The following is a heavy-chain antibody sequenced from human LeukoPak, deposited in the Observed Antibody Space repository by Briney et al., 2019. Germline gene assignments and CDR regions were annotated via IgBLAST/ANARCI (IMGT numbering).Heavy chain of an antibody. CDR1: GGSISGYY. D-gene: IGHD5-18*01. J-gene: IGHJ3*02. V-gene: IGHV4-59*08. Sequence: SETLSLTCTVSGGSISGYYWSWIRQPPGKGLEWIGYIHYSESTNYNPSLKSRVTISLDTTKNQFSLKLSSVTAADTAVYYCARPGVGSGRYGAFDIWGQGTMVTVSS. CDR3: ARPGVGSGRYGAFDI. CDR2: IHYSEST.